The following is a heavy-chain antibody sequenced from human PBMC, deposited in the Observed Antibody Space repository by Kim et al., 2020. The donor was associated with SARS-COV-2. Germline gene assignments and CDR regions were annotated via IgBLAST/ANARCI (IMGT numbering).Heavy chain of an antibody. CDR3: AREVTGAAGQTFDY. D-gene: IGHD6-13*01. Sequence: SETLSLTCTVSGGSISSGGYYWSWIRQHPGKGLEWIGYIYYSGSTYYNPSLKSRVTISVDTSKNHFSLNLSSVTAADTDVYYCAREVTGAAGQTFDYWGPASLPTVSS. V-gene: IGHV4-31*03. J-gene: IGHJ4*02. CDR2: IYYSGST. CDR1: GGSISSGGYY.